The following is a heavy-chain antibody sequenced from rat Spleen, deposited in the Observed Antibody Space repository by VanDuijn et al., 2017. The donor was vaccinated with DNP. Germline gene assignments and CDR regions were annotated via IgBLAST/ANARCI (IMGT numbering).Heavy chain of an antibody. CDR2: IKTGGGST. CDR3: AKIAAGAMDA. CDR1: EFTFNNYW. Sequence: EVQLVESGGDLVQPGRSLKLSCVASEFTFNNYWMTWIRQVPGKGLEWVASIKTGGGSTYYPDSVKGRFTISRDDAESTLYLQMNSLTSEDTAAYFCAKIAAGAMDAWGQGTSVTVSS. D-gene: IGHD1-2*01. J-gene: IGHJ4*01. V-gene: IGHV5-31*01.